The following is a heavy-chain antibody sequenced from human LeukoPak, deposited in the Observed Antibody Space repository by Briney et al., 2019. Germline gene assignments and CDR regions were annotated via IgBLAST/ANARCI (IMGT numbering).Heavy chain of an antibody. D-gene: IGHD6-19*01. CDR3: ARDLGASGWYTFDF. J-gene: IGHJ5*01. V-gene: IGHV6-1*01. Sequence: SQTLSLTCAISGDSVSSKNGAWNWIRQSPSRGLEWLGRTYYRSKWYDEYADSVKGRVTISPDTSRNQFSLHVYSVTPEDTAVYYCARDLGASGWYTFDFWGQGTLVTVSS. CDR2: TYYRSKWYD. CDR1: GDSVSSKNGA.